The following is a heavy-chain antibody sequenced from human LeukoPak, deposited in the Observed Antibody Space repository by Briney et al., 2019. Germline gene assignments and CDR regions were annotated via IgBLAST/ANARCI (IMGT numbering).Heavy chain of an antibody. D-gene: IGHD3-10*01. CDR3: ARIYGSGSYFNWFDP. V-gene: IGHV4-59*01. Sequence: SETLSLTRTVSGGSISSYYWSWIRQPPGKGLEWIGYIYYSGSTNYNPSLKSRVTISVDTSKNQFSLKLSSVTAADTAVYYCARIYGSGSYFNWFDPWGQGTLVTVSS. CDR1: GGSISSYY. CDR2: IYYSGST. J-gene: IGHJ5*02.